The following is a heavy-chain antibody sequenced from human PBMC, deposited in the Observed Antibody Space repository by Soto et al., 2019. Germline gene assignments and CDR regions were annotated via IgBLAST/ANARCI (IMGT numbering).Heavy chain of an antibody. Sequence: SVKVSCKASGGTFSSYALSWVRQAPGQGLEWMGGIIPIFGTANYAQKFQGRVTITADKSTSTAYMELSSLRSEDTAVYYCARGGSEYDFWRGYYGCMVVSGQGTLRTVFS. J-gene: IGHJ6*02. D-gene: IGHD3-3*01. CDR1: GGTFSSYA. CDR3: ARGGSEYDFWRGYYGCMVV. CDR2: IIPIFGTA. V-gene: IGHV1-69*06.